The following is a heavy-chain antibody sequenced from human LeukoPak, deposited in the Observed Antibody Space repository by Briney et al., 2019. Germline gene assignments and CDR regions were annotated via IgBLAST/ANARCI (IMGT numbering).Heavy chain of an antibody. CDR2: INPTGGST. V-gene: IGHV1-46*01. J-gene: IGHJ4*02. Sequence: ASVKVSCKASGYTFTGYYMHWVRQAPGQGLEWMGLINPTGGSTSYAQKFQGRVTMTRDTSTSTVYMELSSLRYEDTAVYYCARDLKEKWELLGDHFDYWGQGTLVTVSS. D-gene: IGHD1-26*01. CDR1: GYTFTGYY. CDR3: ARDLKEKWELLGDHFDY.